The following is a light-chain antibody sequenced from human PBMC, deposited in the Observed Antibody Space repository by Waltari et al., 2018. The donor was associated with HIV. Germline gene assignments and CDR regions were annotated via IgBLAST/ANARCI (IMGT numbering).Light chain of an antibody. CDR2: GAS. J-gene: IGKJ4*01. CDR3: QQYNNWPPLT. CDR1: QSVSSN. Sequence: EIVMTQSPATLSVSPGERASLSCRASQSVSSNLAWYQQKPGQAPRLLIYGASTRATGIPARFSGSGSDTEFTLTISSLQSEDFAVYYCQQYNNWPPLTFGGGTKVEIK. V-gene: IGKV3-15*01.